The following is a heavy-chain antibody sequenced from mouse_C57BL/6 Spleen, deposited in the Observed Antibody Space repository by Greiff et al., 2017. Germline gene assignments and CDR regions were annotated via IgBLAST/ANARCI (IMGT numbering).Heavy chain of an antibody. CDR2: INPNNGGT. CDR3: ARYAGSSPSYAMDY. J-gene: IGHJ4*01. Sequence: VQLQQSGPELVKPGASVKISCKASGYTFTDYYMNWVKQSHGKSLEWIGDINPNNGGTSYNQKFKGKATLTVDKSSSTAYMELRSLTSEDSAVYYCARYAGSSPSYAMDYWGQGTSVTVSS. D-gene: IGHD1-1*01. V-gene: IGHV1-26*01. CDR1: GYTFTDYY.